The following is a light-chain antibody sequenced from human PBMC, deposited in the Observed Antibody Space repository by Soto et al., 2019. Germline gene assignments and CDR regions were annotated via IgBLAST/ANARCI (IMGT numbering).Light chain of an antibody. V-gene: IGLV1-40*01. J-gene: IGLJ3*02. CDR2: GNG. Sequence: QSVLTQPPSVSGAPGQRVTISCTGSSSNIGAGHDVHWYQQLPGTAPKLLIYGNGNRPSGVPDRFSGSKSGTSASLAITGLQADDEADYYCAAWDDSLNGWVFGGGTKLTVL. CDR3: AAWDDSLNGWV. CDR1: SSNIGAGHD.